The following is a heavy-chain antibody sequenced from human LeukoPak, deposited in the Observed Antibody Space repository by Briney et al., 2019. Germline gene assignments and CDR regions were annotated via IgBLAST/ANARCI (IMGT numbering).Heavy chain of an antibody. CDR1: GGTFSSYA. D-gene: IGHD6-13*01. J-gene: IGHJ4*02. CDR2: IIPIFGTA. Sequence: GASVKVSCKASGGTFSSYAISWERQAPGQGLEWMGGIIPIFGTANYAQKFQGRVTITADESTSTAYMELSSLRSEDTAVYYCARGSIAAAGFYDYWGQGTLVTVSS. CDR3: ARGSIAAAGFYDY. V-gene: IGHV1-69*01.